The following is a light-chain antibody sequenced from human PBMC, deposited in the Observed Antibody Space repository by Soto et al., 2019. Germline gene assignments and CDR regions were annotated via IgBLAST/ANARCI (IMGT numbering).Light chain of an antibody. CDR1: SSDVGGYNL. CDR2: EVT. V-gene: IGLV2-14*02. CDR3: SSFTRGGNWV. J-gene: IGLJ3*02. Sequence: QSALTQPASVSGSPGQSIAISCTGTSSDVGGYNLVTWYQQHPGKAPKLLIYEVTDRPSGVSDRFSGSKSGNTASLTISGLQAEDEADYYCSSFTRGGNWVFGGGTKVTVL.